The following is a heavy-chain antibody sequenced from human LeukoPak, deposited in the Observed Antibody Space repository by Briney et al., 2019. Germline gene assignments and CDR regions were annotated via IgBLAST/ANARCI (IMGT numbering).Heavy chain of an antibody. CDR2: IRYDGSNK. J-gene: IGHJ4*02. V-gene: IGHV3-30*02. CDR3: AKEGGTRTRFDY. Sequence: GGSLRLSCAASGFTFSSYGMHWVRRAPGKGLGWVAFIRYDGSNKYYADSVKGRFTISRDNSKNTLYLQMNSLRAEDTAFYYWAKEGGTRTRFDYWGQGTLVTVSS. D-gene: IGHD1-7*01. CDR1: GFTFSSYG.